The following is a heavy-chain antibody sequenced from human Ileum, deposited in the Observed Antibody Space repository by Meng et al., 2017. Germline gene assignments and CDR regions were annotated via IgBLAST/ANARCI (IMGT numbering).Heavy chain of an antibody. Sequence: QVQLVQSGGEVKKRGASVKVSCKASGYTFRSYDINWVRQATGQGLEWMGWMNPNSGNTNYAQKFHGRVTMTRNTSISTAYLELSSLISEDTAIYYCAGRRPYGDYPISNYWGQGTLVTVSS. CDR2: MNPNSGNT. D-gene: IGHD4-17*01. V-gene: IGHV1-8*01. J-gene: IGHJ4*02. CDR1: GYTFRSYD. CDR3: AGRRPYGDYPISNY.